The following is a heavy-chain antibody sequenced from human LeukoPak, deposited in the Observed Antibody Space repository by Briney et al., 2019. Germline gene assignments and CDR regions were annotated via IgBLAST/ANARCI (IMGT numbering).Heavy chain of an antibody. V-gene: IGHV3-33*01. CDR3: ARDLAYSSGWYDVDY. D-gene: IGHD6-19*01. CDR2: IWYDGSNK. J-gene: IGHJ4*02. Sequence: PGRSLRLSCAASGFTFSSYGMHWVRQAPGKGLEWVAVIWYDGSNKYYADSVKGRFTISRDNAKNTVYLQMNSLRAEDTAVYYCARDLAYSSGWYDVDYWGQGALVTVSS. CDR1: GFTFSSYG.